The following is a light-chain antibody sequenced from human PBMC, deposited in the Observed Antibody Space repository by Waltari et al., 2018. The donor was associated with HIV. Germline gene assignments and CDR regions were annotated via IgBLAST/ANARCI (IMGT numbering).Light chain of an antibody. CDR2: EDT. CDR1: TGNIARTY. V-gene: IGLV6-57*02. Sequence: KFMLTQPHPVSESPGSTATNSCTGRTGNIARTYVQWYRQRPGSAPTTVIYEDTKRPSGVPDRFSGSIASSSNSASLTISGLRTEDEADYYCHSYDGSNWVFGGGTKLTVL. J-gene: IGLJ3*02. CDR3: HSYDGSNWV.